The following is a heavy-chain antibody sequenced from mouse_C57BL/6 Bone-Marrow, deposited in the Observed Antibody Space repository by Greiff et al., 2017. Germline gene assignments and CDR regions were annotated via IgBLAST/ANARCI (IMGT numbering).Heavy chain of an antibody. CDR1: GYTFTSYW. V-gene: IGHV1-64*01. D-gene: IGHD2-4*01. Sequence: VQLQQPGAELVKPWASVKLSCKASGYTFTSYWMHWVKQRPGQGLEWIGMIHPNSGSTNYNEKFKSKATLTVDKSSSTAYMQLSSLTSEDSAVYYCARRRLRLYFDYWGQGTTLTVSS. J-gene: IGHJ2*01. CDR2: IHPNSGST. CDR3: ARRRLRLYFDY.